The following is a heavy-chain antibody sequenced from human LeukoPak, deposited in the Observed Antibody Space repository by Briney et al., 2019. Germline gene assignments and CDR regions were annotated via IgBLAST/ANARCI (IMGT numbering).Heavy chain of an antibody. CDR1: GYTFTSYG. CDR2: ISAYNGNT. Sequence: GASVKVSCKASGYTFTSYGISWVRQAPGQGLEWMGWISAYNGNTNYAQKLQGRVTMTTDTSTSTAYMELRSLRSDDTAMYYCARDVVIFGVVMLDYWGQGTLVTVSS. CDR3: ARDVVIFGVVMLDY. J-gene: IGHJ4*02. D-gene: IGHD3-3*01. V-gene: IGHV1-18*01.